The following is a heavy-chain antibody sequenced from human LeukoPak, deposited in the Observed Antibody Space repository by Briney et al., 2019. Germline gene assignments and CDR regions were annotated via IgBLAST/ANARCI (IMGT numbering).Heavy chain of an antibody. Sequence: SVKVSCKASGGTFSSYAISWVRQAPGQGLEWMGGIIPIFGTANYAQKFQGRVTITADESTSTAYMELSSLRSEDTAVYYCVGTGYCSGGSCYSSDFDYWGQGTLVTVSS. D-gene: IGHD2-15*01. CDR1: GGTFSSYA. CDR2: IIPIFGTA. J-gene: IGHJ4*02. V-gene: IGHV1-69*13. CDR3: VGTGYCSGGSCYSSDFDY.